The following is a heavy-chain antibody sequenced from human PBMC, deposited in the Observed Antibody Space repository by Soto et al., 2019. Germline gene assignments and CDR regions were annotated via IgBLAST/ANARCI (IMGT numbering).Heavy chain of an antibody. CDR2: ISGSGGST. D-gene: IGHD3-22*01. CDR1: GFTFSSYA. CDR3: ARDDHDSSGYPDY. Sequence: EVQLLESGGGLVQPGGSLRLSCAASGFTFSSYAMSWVRQAPGKGLEWVSAISGSGGSTYYADSVKGRFTISRDNSKNTLYLQMNSLRAEDTAVYYCARDDHDSSGYPDYWGQGTLVTVSS. V-gene: IGHV3-23*01. J-gene: IGHJ4*02.